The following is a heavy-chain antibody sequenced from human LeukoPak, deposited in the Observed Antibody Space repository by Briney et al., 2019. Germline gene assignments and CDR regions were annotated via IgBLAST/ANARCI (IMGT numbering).Heavy chain of an antibody. Sequence: GASVKVSCKASGYTFTGYHMHWVRQAPGQGLEWMGWINPNSGGTNYAQKFQGRVTMTRDTSISTAYMELSRLRSDDTAVYYCARAFALGGAMVTSYWFDPWGQGTLVTVSS. CDR3: ARAFALGGAMVTSYWFDP. D-gene: IGHD5-18*01. CDR2: INPNSGGT. CDR1: GYTFTGYH. V-gene: IGHV1-2*02. J-gene: IGHJ5*02.